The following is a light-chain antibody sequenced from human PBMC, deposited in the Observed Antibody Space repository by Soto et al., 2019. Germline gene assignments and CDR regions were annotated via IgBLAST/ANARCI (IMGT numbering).Light chain of an antibody. Sequence: QSALTQPPSSSGSLGQPVTISCTGTNRGVGAYRYVSWYQQHPGKPPKLIIYEVNERPSGVPDRFSGSKSGNTASLTVSGLQAEDEADYYCNSYTGTSNVFGTGTKLTLL. CDR3: NSYTGTSNV. CDR1: NRGVGAYRY. V-gene: IGLV2-8*01. CDR2: EVN. J-gene: IGLJ1*01.